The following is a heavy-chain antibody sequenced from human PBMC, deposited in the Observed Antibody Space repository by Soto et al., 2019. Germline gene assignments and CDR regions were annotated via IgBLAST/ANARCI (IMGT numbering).Heavy chain of an antibody. CDR3: ARGLRLLRYTSENYYDYYRDV. CDR1: GYTFTSYD. CDR2: MNANSGDT. Sequence: QVQMVQSGAEVKKPGASVTVSCKASGYTFTSYDINWVRQAPGQGLEWMGWMNANSGDTGSAQKLQGRVTMTRNTSISTAYMELGGLRSEDSALYYCARGLRLLRYTSENYYDYYRDVWGTGTTVTVSS. J-gene: IGHJ6*03. D-gene: IGHD1-26*01. V-gene: IGHV1-8*01.